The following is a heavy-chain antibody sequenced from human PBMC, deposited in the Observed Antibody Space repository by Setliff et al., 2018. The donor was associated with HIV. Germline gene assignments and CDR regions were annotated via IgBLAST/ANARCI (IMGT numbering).Heavy chain of an antibody. CDR3: ARHTRQLEFLEWLSPHYYHYYYMDV. CDR2: IYPGDSDT. D-gene: IGHD3-3*01. CDR1: GYSFSTYW. Sequence: PGESLKISCKGSGYSFSTYWIGWVRQMPGKGLEWMGIIYPGDSDTTYSPSFQGQVTISADKSISTAYLQWSSLKASDTAMYYCARHTRQLEFLEWLSPHYYHYYYMDVWGQGTTVTVSS. J-gene: IGHJ6*03. V-gene: IGHV5-51*01.